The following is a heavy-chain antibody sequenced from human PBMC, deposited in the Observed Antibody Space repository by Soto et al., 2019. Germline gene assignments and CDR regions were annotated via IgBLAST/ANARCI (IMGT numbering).Heavy chain of an antibody. CDR1: GYTFTSYD. Sequence: ASVKVSCKASGYTFTSYDINWVRQATGQGLEWMGWMNPNSGNTGYAQKFQGRVTMTRNTSISTAYMELSSLRSEDTAVYYCARGTAFSRYCSGGSCYSGSRYWGQGTLVTVSS. V-gene: IGHV1-8*01. D-gene: IGHD2-15*01. CDR2: MNPNSGNT. J-gene: IGHJ4*02. CDR3: ARGTAFSRYCSGGSCYSGSRY.